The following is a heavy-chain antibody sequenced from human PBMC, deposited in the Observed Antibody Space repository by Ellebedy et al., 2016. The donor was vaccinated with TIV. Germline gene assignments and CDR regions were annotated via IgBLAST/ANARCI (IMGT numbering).Heavy chain of an antibody. D-gene: IGHD3-16*01. CDR1: GFTFSSYA. J-gene: IGHJ4*02. V-gene: IGHV3-23*01. CDR2: ISGSGPPT. CDR3: AKDGRDNGVFVLGTQFDD. Sequence: GGSLRLXXAASGFTFSSYAMHWVRQAPGKGLEWISAISGSGPPTNYADTVKGRFTISRDNSKNTLYLQMNSLRAEDTAVYYCAKDGRDNGVFVLGTQFDDWGQGTLVTVSS.